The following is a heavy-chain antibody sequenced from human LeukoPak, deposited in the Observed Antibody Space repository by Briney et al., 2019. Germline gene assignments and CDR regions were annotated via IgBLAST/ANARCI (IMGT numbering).Heavy chain of an antibody. D-gene: IGHD3-10*01. CDR3: ARHYYGSGNYYDY. J-gene: IGHJ4*02. Sequence: GGSLRLPCAASGFTFASHAMSWVRQAPGKGLEWVSTISGSGGSTFYADSVKGRFTISRDNSKNTLYLQMNSLRAEDAAVYYCARHYYGSGNYYDYWGQGTLVTVSS. CDR2: ISGSGGST. V-gene: IGHV3-23*01. CDR1: GFTFASHA.